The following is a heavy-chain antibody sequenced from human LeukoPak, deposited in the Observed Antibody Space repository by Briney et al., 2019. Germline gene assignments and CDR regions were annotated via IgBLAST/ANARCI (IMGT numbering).Heavy chain of an antibody. V-gene: IGHV3-74*01. J-gene: IGHJ4*02. CDR3: ARDPFDY. CDR1: GFTFSTYW. Sequence: GGSLRLACAASGFTFSTYWMHWVRQGSGKGLVWVSRINSEGSSTSYADSVKGRFTISGDNAKNTLYLQMNSLRAEDTAVYYCARDPFDYWGQGTLVTVSS. CDR2: INSEGSST.